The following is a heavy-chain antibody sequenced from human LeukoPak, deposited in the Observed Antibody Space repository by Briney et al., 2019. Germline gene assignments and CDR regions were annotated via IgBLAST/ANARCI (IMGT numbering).Heavy chain of an antibody. CDR3: ARGRPHGNDY. CDR1: GFTFSSYW. J-gene: IGHJ4*02. D-gene: IGHD4-23*01. Sequence: GGSLRLSCAASGFTFSSYWMNWVRQAPGKGLVWVSRITSDGSSTTYADSVKGRFSISRDNAKNTLYLQMNSLRVEDTAVYYCARGRPHGNDYWGQGTLVTVSS. CDR2: ITSDGSST. V-gene: IGHV3-74*01.